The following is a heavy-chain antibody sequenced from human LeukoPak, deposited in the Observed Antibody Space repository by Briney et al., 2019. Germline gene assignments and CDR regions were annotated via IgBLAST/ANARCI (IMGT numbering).Heavy chain of an antibody. CDR3: ARDEYYYDSSGYDPRYWYFDL. Sequence: SVKVSCKASGGTFSSYAISWVRQAPGQGLEWMGRIIPILGIANYAQKFQGRVTITADKSTSTAYMELSSLRSEDTAVYYCARDEYYYDSSGYDPRYWYFDLWGRGTLVTVSS. J-gene: IGHJ2*01. CDR2: IIPILGIA. D-gene: IGHD3-22*01. V-gene: IGHV1-69*04. CDR1: GGTFSSYA.